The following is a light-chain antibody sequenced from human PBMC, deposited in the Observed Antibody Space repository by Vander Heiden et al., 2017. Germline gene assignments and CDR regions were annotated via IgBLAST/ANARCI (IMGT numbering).Light chain of an antibody. J-gene: IGKJ5*01. Sequence: EIVLTQSPATLSLSPGESATLSCRASQGVNIFLAWYQQKPGQAPRLLISNASNRATGIPARFSGSGSGTDFTLTISSLDPEDFAVYYCQQRSNWPITFGQGTRLEIK. CDR1: QGVNIF. CDR3: QQRSNWPIT. CDR2: NAS. V-gene: IGKV3-11*01.